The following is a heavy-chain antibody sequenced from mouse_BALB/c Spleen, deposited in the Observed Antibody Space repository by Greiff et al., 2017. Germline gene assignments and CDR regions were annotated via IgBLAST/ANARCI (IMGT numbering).Heavy chain of an antibody. CDR2: ISYSGST. J-gene: IGHJ1*01. CDR1: GDSITSGY. Sequence: EVMLVESGPSLVKPSQTLSLTCSVTGDSITSGYWNWIRKFPGNKLEYMGYISYSGSTYYNPSLKSRISITRDTSKNQYYLQLNSVTTEDTATYYCARSSYYYGSSWYFDVWGAGTTVTVSS. D-gene: IGHD1-1*01. V-gene: IGHV3-8*02. CDR3: ARSSYYYGSSWYFDV.